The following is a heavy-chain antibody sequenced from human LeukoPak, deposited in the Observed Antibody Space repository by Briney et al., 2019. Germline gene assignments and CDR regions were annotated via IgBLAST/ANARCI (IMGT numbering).Heavy chain of an antibody. CDR1: GYSFTSYW. D-gene: IGHD2-8*01. J-gene: IGHJ2*01. V-gene: IGHV5-51*01. CDR3: ARRSCANGICYRGSFDL. Sequence: GESLKISCKGSGYSFTSYWIGWVRQMPGRGLEWMGIVYPGDSDTRYSPSFQGQVTPSADKSISTAYLQWSGLKASDTAMYYCARRSCANGICYRGSFDLWGRGTLVTVSS. CDR2: VYPGDSDT.